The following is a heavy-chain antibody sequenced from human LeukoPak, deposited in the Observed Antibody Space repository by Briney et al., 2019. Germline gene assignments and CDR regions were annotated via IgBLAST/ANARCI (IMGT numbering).Heavy chain of an antibody. J-gene: IGHJ4*02. CDR1: GGSISSSSYY. Sequence: SETLSLTCTVSGGSISSSSYYWGWIRQPPGKGLEWIGSIYYSGSTYYNPSLKSRVTISVDTSKNQFSLKLSSVTAADTAVYYCARDRYCSSTSCPVYYWGQGTLFTVSS. CDR3: ARDRYCSSTSCPVYY. D-gene: IGHD2-2*01. V-gene: IGHV4-39*07. CDR2: IYYSGST.